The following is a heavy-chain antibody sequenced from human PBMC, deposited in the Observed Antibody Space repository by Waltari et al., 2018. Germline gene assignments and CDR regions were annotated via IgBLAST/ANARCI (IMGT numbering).Heavy chain of an antibody. D-gene: IGHD2-15*01. V-gene: IGHV4-34*01. Sequence: QVQLQESGPGLVQPSETLSLTCAVSGGSFSGYYWSWLRQPPGQGLEWIGEINHSGSTNYNPSLKSRVTISVDTSKNQFSLKLSSVTAADTAVYYCARGRGYCSGGSCYHFGYYYMDVWGKGTTVTVSS. J-gene: IGHJ6*03. CDR1: GGSFSGYY. CDR2: INHSGST. CDR3: ARGRGYCSGGSCYHFGYYYMDV.